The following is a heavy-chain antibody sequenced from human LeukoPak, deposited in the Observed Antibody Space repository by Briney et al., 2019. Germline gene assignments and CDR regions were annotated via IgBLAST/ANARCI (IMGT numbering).Heavy chain of an antibody. CDR3: ARGGIIAGGG. CDR1: GYTFTSYD. V-gene: IGHV1-8*01. J-gene: IGHJ4*02. CDR2: MNHNSGNT. D-gene: IGHD6-13*01. Sequence: ASVTVSCKASGYTFTSYDFNWVRQPPGQGLEWMGWMNHNSGNTGYAHKFQGRVTMTRKISISIGYMGLSSLGVEDRAVYYCARGGIIAGGGWGQVTLVTVSS.